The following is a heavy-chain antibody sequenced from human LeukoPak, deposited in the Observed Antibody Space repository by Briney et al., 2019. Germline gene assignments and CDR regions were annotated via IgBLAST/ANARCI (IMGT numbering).Heavy chain of an antibody. V-gene: IGHV5-51*01. CDR2: IYRGNSDT. J-gene: IGHJ6*03. Sequence: GESLKISCKGSGYSFTSYWIGWVRQMPGKSLELIGIIYRGNSDTSYSPPLQGQATLQADKSIRTAYLQWSSLKASDTAMYYCARQRHGGSYYKVDYYYYMDVWGKGTMVTVSS. CDR1: GYSFTSYW. CDR3: ARQRHGGSYYKVDYYYYMDV. D-gene: IGHD1-26*01.